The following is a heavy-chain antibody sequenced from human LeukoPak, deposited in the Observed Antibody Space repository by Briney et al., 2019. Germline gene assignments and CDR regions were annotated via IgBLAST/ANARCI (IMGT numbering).Heavy chain of an antibody. CDR3: ARVRLSGYSGSRGDY. D-gene: IGHD5-12*01. V-gene: IGHV1-18*01. J-gene: IGHJ4*02. CDR1: GYTFTSYG. Sequence: ASVKVSCKASGYTFTSYGISWVRQAPGQGLEWMGWIGAYNGNTNYAQKLQGRVTMTTDTSTSTAYMELRSLRSDDTAVYYCARVRLSGYSGSRGDYWGQGTLVTVSS. CDR2: IGAYNGNT.